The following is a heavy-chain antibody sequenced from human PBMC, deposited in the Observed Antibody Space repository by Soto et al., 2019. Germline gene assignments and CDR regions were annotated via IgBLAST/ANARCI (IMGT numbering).Heavy chain of an antibody. CDR1: GDSVSSNSAG. V-gene: IGHV6-1*01. Sequence: PSQTLSLTCAITGDSVSSNSAGWSWVRQSPSRGLEWLGRTYYRSKWYYGYAVSVRGRITINPDTSRNQYSLQLNSVTPEDTAVYFCARGEQYSGRIFDYWGQGTLVTVSS. CDR3: ARGEQYSGRIFDY. J-gene: IGHJ4*01. D-gene: IGHD1-26*01. CDR2: TYYRSKWYY.